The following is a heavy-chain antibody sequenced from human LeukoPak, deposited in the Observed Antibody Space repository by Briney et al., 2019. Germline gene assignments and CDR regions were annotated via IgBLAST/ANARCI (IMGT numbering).Heavy chain of an antibody. CDR3: ARGGSGRKQLDGRFDP. CDR1: GFTFSSYA. J-gene: IGHJ5*02. V-gene: IGHV3-30-3*01. Sequence: GGSLRLSCAASGFTFSSYARHWVRQAPGKGLEWVAVISYDGSNKYYADSVKGRFTISRDNSKNTLYLQMNSLRAEDTAVYYCARGGSGRKQLDGRFDPWGQGTLVTVSS. CDR2: ISYDGSNK. D-gene: IGHD6-6*01.